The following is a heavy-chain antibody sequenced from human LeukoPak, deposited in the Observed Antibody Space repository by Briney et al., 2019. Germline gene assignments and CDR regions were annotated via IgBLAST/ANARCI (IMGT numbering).Heavy chain of an antibody. CDR3: ARNPTFPQYCSSTSCLPPPLYGMDV. J-gene: IGHJ6*02. Sequence: SETLSLTCTVSGGSISSYYWSWIRQPPGKGLEWIGYIYYSGSINYNPSLKSRVTISVDTSKNQFSLKLSSVTAADTAVYYCARNPTFPQYCSSTSCLPPPLYGMDVWGQGTTVTVSS. V-gene: IGHV4-59*01. D-gene: IGHD2-2*01. CDR1: GGSISSYY. CDR2: IYYSGSI.